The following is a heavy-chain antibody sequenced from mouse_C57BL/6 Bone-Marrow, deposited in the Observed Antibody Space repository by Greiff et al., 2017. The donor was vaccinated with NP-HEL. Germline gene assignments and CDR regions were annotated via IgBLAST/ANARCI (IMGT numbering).Heavy chain of an antibody. CDR3: ARGRYYGSSSFAY. J-gene: IGHJ3*01. Sequence: VKLMESDAELVKPGASVKISCKVSGYTFTDHTIHWMKQRPEQGLEWIGYIYPRDGSTKYNEKFKGKATLTADKSSSTAYMQLNSLTSEDSAVYFCARGRYYGSSSFAYWGQGTLVTVSA. CDR1: GYTFTDHT. CDR2: IYPRDGST. V-gene: IGHV1-78*01. D-gene: IGHD1-1*01.